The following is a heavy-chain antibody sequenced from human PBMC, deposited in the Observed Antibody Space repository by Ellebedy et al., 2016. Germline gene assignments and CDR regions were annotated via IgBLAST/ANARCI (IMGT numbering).Heavy chain of an antibody. Sequence: SETLSLTCTVSGGSISNYYWSWIRQSPGKGLEWIAYIHYSGTTNYNPSLKSRVTISVDTSKNQFSLKLSSVTAADTAVYYCAREGYYALGTYRERGNWFDSWGQGTQVTVSS. CDR1: GGSISNYY. V-gene: IGHV4-59*01. CDR3: AREGYYALGTYRERGNWFDS. CDR2: IHYSGTT. D-gene: IGHD3-10*01. J-gene: IGHJ5*01.